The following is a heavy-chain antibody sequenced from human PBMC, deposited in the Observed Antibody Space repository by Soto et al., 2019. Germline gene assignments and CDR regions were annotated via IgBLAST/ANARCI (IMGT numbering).Heavy chain of an antibody. J-gene: IGHJ3*01. CDR2: IWHDGSQK. V-gene: IGHV3-33*01. Sequence: QVQLVESGGGVVQPERSLRLSCVATGFTFSDYGIHWVRQAPGRGLEWVAVIWHDGSQKYLADSVRGRFTISRDNSKNTVYLQMNSLRADDTAVYYCEGRDDPFHVWGQGTMVTVSS. CDR3: EGRDDPFHV. CDR1: GFTFSDYG.